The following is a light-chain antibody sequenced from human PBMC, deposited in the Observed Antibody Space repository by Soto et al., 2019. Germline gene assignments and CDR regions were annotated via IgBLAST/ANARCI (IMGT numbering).Light chain of an antibody. CDR1: QIIGTW. V-gene: IGKV1-12*02. CDR2: AAS. J-gene: IGKJ3*01. Sequence: DIQMTQSPSSVSASIGDRVTITCRASQIIGTWLAWYQQKPGKAPTLLIYAASRLQSGVPSRFSGSGSGTDFTLTITSLQADDSATYSCQQANSFPFTFGPGTKVHVK. CDR3: QQANSFPFT.